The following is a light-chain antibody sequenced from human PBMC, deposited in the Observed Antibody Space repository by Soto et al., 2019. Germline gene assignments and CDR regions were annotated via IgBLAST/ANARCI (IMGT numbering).Light chain of an antibody. CDR2: SAS. J-gene: IGKJ3*01. CDR3: QKYNSAPPFT. V-gene: IGKV1-12*01. CDR1: QPISSW. Sequence: IQVTQSPSSVSASVGDRVTITCRASQPISSWLAWYQQKPGQPPNLLIYSASTLRSGVPSRFSGSESGTLFTLTITNLQPEDFATYYCQKYNSAPPFTFGPGTKVDIK.